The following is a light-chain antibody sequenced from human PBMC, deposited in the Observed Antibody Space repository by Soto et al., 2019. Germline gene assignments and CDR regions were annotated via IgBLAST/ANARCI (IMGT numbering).Light chain of an antibody. V-gene: IGLV2-23*02. CDR1: SSDVGSYNL. CDR3: CSYADSSTWV. J-gene: IGLJ3*02. Sequence: QSALTQPASVSGSPGQSITISCTGTSSDVGSYNLVSWYQQHPGKAPKLMIYEVIKRPSGVSNRFSGSKSGNTASLTISGLQAEDEADYYCCSYADSSTWVFGGGTKVTVL. CDR2: EVI.